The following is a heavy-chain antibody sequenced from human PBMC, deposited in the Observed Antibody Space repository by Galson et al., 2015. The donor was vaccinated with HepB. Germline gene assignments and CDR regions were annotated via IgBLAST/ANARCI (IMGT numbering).Heavy chain of an antibody. CDR2: INPSDSST. CDR3: ARQYPLEGFFGYFYSGLDV. V-gene: IGHV5-10-1*01. Sequence: QSGAEAKEPGESLRISCKGSGYSFSRYWISWVRQLPGKGLEWMGRINPSDSSTKFSPSLQGHVTISVDKSISTAYLQWSGLQASDTAIYYCARQYPLEGFFGYFYSGLDVWGQGTTVIVSS. D-gene: IGHD2/OR15-2a*01. CDR1: GYSFSRYW. J-gene: IGHJ6*02.